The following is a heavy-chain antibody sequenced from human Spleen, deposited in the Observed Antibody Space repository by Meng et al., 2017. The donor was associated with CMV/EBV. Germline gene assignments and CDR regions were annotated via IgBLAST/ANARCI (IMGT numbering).Heavy chain of an antibody. CDR3: ARPLSGATVDVGY. J-gene: IGHJ4*02. D-gene: IGHD1-26*01. CDR2: TSTYNSIT. V-gene: IGHV1-18*01. CDR1: GYTFTSYC. Sequence: KASGYTFTSYCIHWVRQAPGQGLEWLAWTSTYNSITDYAQNLQDRVTMTTDTSTSTAYLQWSSLKASDTAVYYCARPLSGATVDVGYWGQGTLVTVSS.